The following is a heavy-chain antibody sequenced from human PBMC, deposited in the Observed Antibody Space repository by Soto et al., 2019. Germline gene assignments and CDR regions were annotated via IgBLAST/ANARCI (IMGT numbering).Heavy chain of an antibody. V-gene: IGHV1-69*13. J-gene: IGHJ4*02. Sequence: ASVKVSCKASGGTFSSYAISWVRQAPGQGLEWMGGNIPIFGTANYAQKFQGRVTITADESTSTAYMELSSLRSEDTAVYYCARVGRNRYDFWSGPSYYFDYWGQGTLVTVSS. CDR1: GGTFSSYA. CDR2: NIPIFGTA. D-gene: IGHD3-3*01. CDR3: ARVGRNRYDFWSGPSYYFDY.